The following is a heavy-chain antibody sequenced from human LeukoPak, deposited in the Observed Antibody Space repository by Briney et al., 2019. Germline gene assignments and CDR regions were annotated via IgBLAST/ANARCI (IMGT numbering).Heavy chain of an antibody. D-gene: IGHD3-22*01. CDR2: IIPIFGTA. CDR3: ARELPTYYYDSSGYYYPSTSDY. Sequence: SVTVSCKASGGTFSSYAISWVRQAPGQGLEWMGRIIPIFGTANYAQKFQGRVTITTDESTSTAYMELSSLRSEDTAVYYCARELPTYYYDSSGYYYPSTSDYWGQGTLVTVSS. V-gene: IGHV1-69*05. J-gene: IGHJ4*02. CDR1: GGTFSSYA.